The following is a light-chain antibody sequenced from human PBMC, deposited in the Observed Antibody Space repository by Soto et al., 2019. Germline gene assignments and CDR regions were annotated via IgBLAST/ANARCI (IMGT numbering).Light chain of an antibody. CDR1: QSVSSSY. CDR2: GAS. J-gene: IGKJ1*01. Sequence: IVLTQSPGTLSLSPGERATLSCRASQSVSSSYLAWYQQKPGQAPRHLIYGASSRATGISDRFSGSGSGTDFTLTISRLEPEDFAVYYCQQYGSSTPWTFGQGTKVESK. CDR3: QQYGSSTPWT. V-gene: IGKV3-20*01.